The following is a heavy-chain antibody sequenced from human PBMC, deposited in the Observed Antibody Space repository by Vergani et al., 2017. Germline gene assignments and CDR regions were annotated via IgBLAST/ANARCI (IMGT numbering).Heavy chain of an antibody. CDR1: GFTFSSYA. CDR3: TTALRWELPSAGVDY. V-gene: IGHV3-30-3*01. D-gene: IGHD1-26*01. Sequence: QVQLVESGGGVVQPGRSLRLSCAASGFTFSSYAMHWVRQAPGKGLEWVAVISYDGSNKYYADSVKGRFTISRDNSKNTLYLQMNSLKTEDTAVYYCTTALRWELPSAGVDYWGQGTLVTVSS. CDR2: ISYDGSNK. J-gene: IGHJ4*02.